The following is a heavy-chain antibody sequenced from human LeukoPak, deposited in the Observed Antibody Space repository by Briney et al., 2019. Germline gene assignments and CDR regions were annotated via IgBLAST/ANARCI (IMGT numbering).Heavy chain of an antibody. CDR3: AKDRYDSSGYYQFDY. CDR1: GFTFDDYA. D-gene: IGHD3-22*01. Sequence: GGSLRLSCAASGFTFDDYAMHWVRQAPGKGLEWVSGISWNSGSIGYADSVKGRFTISRDNAKNSLYLQMNSLRPEDTALYYCAKDRYDSSGYYQFDYWGQGTLVTVSS. CDR2: ISWNSGSI. J-gene: IGHJ4*02. V-gene: IGHV3-9*01.